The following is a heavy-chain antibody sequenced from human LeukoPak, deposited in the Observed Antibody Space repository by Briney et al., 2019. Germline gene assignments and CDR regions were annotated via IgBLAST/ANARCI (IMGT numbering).Heavy chain of an antibody. CDR3: TALWVVTATLKEPYFDY. V-gene: IGHV3-74*01. CDR1: GFTFSSYW. Sequence: GGSLRLSCAASGFTFSSYWMHWVRQAPGKGLVWVSRINSDGSSTSYADSVKGRFTISRDNAKNTLYLQMNSLRAEDTAVYYCTALWVVTATLKEPYFDYWGQGTLVTVSS. D-gene: IGHD2-21*02. CDR2: INSDGSST. J-gene: IGHJ4*02.